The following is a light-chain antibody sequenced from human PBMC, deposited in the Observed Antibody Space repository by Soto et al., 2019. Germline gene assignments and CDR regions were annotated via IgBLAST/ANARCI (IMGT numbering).Light chain of an antibody. CDR3: QQFRNWPWT. Sequence: EIVLTQSPGTLSVSPGDRVTLSCRASQSISINLAWYQHKPGQAPRLLIHGASTRATGVPARISGSGSGTEFTLTISSLQSEDFAVYYCQQFRNWPWTSGQGTKVEVK. J-gene: IGKJ1*01. CDR1: QSISIN. CDR2: GAS. V-gene: IGKV3D-15*01.